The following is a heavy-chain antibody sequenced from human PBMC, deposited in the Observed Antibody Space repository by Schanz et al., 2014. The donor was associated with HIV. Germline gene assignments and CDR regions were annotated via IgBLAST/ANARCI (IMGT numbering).Heavy chain of an antibody. J-gene: IGHJ2*01. CDR2: ISGSSIT. CDR3: ALSRPSGYGGSWYFDL. Sequence: EVQLVESGRGLVQPGGSLRLSCAASGFTFSSYAMSWVRQAPGKGLEWVSAISGSSITYSADSVKGRFTISRDNSKNTLYLQMNSLRAEDTAVYYCALSRPSGYGGSWYFDLWGRGTLVAVSS. V-gene: IGHV3-23*04. CDR1: GFTFSSYA. D-gene: IGHD2-15*01.